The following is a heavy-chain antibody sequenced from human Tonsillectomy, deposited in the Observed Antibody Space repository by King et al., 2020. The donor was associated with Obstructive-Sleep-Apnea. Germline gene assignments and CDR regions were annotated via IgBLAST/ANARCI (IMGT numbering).Heavy chain of an antibody. V-gene: IGHV1-69*09. J-gene: IGHJ3*02. CDR1: GGTFSNYA. Sequence: QLVQSGAEVKKPGSSVKVSCKASGGTFSNYAITWVRQAPGQGLEWMGRIIPILATTNYAQKFRGRVTITADRSTSTAFMELSSLRSEDTAMYYCARDFHGATQTPGAFDIWGQGTMVTVSS. D-gene: IGHD3-10*01. CDR2: IIPILATT. CDR3: ARDFHGATQTPGAFDI.